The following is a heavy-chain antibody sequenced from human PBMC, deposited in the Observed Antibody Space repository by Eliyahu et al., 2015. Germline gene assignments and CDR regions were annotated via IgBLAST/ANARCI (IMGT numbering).Heavy chain of an antibody. V-gene: IGHV4-39*01. CDR2: IYYSGNT. CDR3: ARLLDWKDGNAFDI. D-gene: IGHD1-1*01. Sequence: QLQLQESGPGLVKPSETLSLTCTVSGGXISSSSFXWGWXRQPPGKGLEWIGNIYYSGNTYYNPSLKSRVTISVDTSKNQFSLKLNSVTAADTAVYFCARLLDWKDGNAFDIWGQGTVVTVSS. J-gene: IGHJ3*02. CDR1: GGXISSSSFX.